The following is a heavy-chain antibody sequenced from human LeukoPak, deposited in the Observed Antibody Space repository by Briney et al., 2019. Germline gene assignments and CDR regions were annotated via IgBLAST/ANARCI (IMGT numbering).Heavy chain of an antibody. Sequence: SETLSLTCAVYGGSFSGYYWSWIRQPPGKGLEWIGEINHSGSTNYNPSLKSRVTILVDTSKNQFSLKLSSVTAADTAVYYCARDPFNWPTTGGDYWGQGTLVTVSS. CDR2: INHSGST. J-gene: IGHJ4*02. CDR1: GGSFSGYY. V-gene: IGHV4-34*01. D-gene: IGHD1-20*01. CDR3: ARDPFNWPTTGGDY.